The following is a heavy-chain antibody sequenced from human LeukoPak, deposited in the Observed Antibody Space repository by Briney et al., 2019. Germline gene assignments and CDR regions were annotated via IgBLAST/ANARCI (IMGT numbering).Heavy chain of an antibody. CDR2: LDRDGSSI. CDR1: GFTLSSHW. J-gene: IGHJ4*02. V-gene: IGHV3-74*01. D-gene: IGHD3-3*01. Sequence: GGSLRLSCAASGFTLSSHWMDWVRQAPGKGLEWVSRLDRDGSSISYADSVKGRFTISRDNSKNTLYLQMNSLRAEDTAVYYCAKVPIRFLEWLYFDYWGQGTLVTVSS. CDR3: AKVPIRFLEWLYFDY.